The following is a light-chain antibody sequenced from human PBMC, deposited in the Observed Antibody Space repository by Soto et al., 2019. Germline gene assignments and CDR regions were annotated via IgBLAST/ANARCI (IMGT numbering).Light chain of an antibody. CDR3: QQYGDSPLT. CDR1: KSGTSSY. CDR2: GVS. Sequence: NASTQSPDTMSSSPAEGATLSCRGCKSGTSSYLAWYQQKPGQAPRLLIYGVSSRATGIPDRFSGSGAGTDFTLTISRLEPEDFAVYYCQQYGDSPLTFGGGTKVDIK. V-gene: IGKV3-20*01. J-gene: IGKJ4*01.